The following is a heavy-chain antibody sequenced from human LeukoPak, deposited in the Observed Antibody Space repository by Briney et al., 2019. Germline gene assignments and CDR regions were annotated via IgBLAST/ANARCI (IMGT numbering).Heavy chain of an antibody. V-gene: IGHV4-59*01. J-gene: IGHJ3*02. Sequence: SETLSLPCTVSGGSISTYYWSWIRQPPGKGLEYIGYIYYSGSTNYNPSLKSRVTMSLDTSKNQFSLKLSSVTAADTAVYYCAREEAPHGFDIWGQGTMVTVSS. CDR1: GGSISTYY. CDR3: AREEAPHGFDI. CDR2: IYYSGST.